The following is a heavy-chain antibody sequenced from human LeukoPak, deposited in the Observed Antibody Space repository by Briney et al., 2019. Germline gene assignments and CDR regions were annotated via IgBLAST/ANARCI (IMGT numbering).Heavy chain of an antibody. V-gene: IGHV3-23*01. D-gene: IGHD2-8*01. Sequence: GSLRLSCAASGFTFSSYAMDWVRPAPGGGLEWVSGFSGSGGATYYADSVKGRFTISRDNSKNTLYLQMNSLRAEDTAVYYCANGNRCTSPNCLGYYYFYMDVWGKGTTVTVSS. J-gene: IGHJ6*03. CDR2: FSGSGGAT. CDR1: GFTFSSYA. CDR3: ANGNRCTSPNCLGYYYFYMDV.